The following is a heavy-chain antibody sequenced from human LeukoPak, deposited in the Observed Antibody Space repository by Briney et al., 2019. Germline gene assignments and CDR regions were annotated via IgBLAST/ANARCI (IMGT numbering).Heavy chain of an antibody. Sequence: GRSLRLSCAASGFTFSSYGMQWVRQAPGKGLEWVSAISGSGGSTYYADSVKGRFTISRDNSKNTLYLQMNSLRAEDTAVYYCAKDRAAAVSYYYYYMDVWGKGTTVTVSS. CDR3: AKDRAAAVSYYYYYMDV. J-gene: IGHJ6*03. V-gene: IGHV3-23*01. D-gene: IGHD6-13*01. CDR2: ISGSGGST. CDR1: GFTFSSYG.